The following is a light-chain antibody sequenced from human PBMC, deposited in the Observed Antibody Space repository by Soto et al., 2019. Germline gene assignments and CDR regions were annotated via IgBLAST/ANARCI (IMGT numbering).Light chain of an antibody. CDR3: QQYGNSPWT. V-gene: IGKV3-20*01. CDR2: GAS. CDR1: QSVSSSY. Sequence: EIVLTQSPGTLSLSPGERATLSCRASQSVSSSYLAWYQQKPGQAPRLLIYGASNRATGIPDRFSGGGSGTDFTLTINRLEPEDFAVYYCQQYGNSPWTFGQGTKVDIK. J-gene: IGKJ1*01.